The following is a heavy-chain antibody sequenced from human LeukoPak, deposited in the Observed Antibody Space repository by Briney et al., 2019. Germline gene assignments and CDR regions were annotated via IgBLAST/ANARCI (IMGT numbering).Heavy chain of an antibody. D-gene: IGHD1-26*01. CDR1: GGTFSSYA. CDR2: IIPIFGTA. J-gene: IGHJ3*02. CDR3: ARGGRPATRDAFDI. V-gene: IGHV1-69*01. Sequence: SVKVSCKASGGTFSSYAISWVRQAPGQGLEWMGGIIPIFGTANYAQKFQGRVTITADESTSTAYMELSSLRSEDTAGYYCARGGRPATRDAFDIWGQGTMVTVSS.